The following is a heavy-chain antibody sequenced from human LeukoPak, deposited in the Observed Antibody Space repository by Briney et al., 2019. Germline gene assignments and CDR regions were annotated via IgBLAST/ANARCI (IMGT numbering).Heavy chain of an antibody. J-gene: IGHJ2*01. CDR2: INCDGSST. V-gene: IGHV3-74*01. CDR3: ARGSDCSGGSCYSYWYFDL. CDR1: AFTFSSYW. D-gene: IGHD2-15*01. Sequence: GGSLRLSCAASAFTFSSYWMHWVRQAPGKGLVWVSRINCDGSSTSYADSVKGRFTISRDNAKNTLYLQMNSLRAEDTAMYYCARGSDCSGGSCYSYWYFDLWGRGTLVTVSS.